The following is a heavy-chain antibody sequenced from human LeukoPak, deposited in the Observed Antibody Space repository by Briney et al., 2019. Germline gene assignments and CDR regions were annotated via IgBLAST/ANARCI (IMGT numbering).Heavy chain of an antibody. Sequence: GGSLRLSCAASGFTFSSYEMNWVRQAPGKGLEFVSAISSNGRSTYYADSVKDRFTMSRDNSKNTLYLQMSSLRVEDTAVYYCVRRDSPSCYDYWGQGTLVTVSS. D-gene: IGHD2-2*01. CDR1: GFTFSSYE. J-gene: IGHJ4*02. CDR2: ISSNGRST. V-gene: IGHV3-64D*06. CDR3: VRRDSPSCYDY.